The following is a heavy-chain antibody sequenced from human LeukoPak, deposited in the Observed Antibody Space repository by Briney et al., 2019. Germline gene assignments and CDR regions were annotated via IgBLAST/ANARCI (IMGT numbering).Heavy chain of an antibody. Sequence: GGSLRLSCAASGLTFSNYAMTWVRQAPGKGLEWVSSISDSGDRTYYADSVKGRFTISRDNSRNTLYLQVNSLRAEDTAVYYCAKSGSVPPDYWGQGTLVTVSS. CDR1: GLTFSNYA. D-gene: IGHD2-2*01. CDR2: ISDSGDRT. V-gene: IGHV3-23*01. J-gene: IGHJ4*02. CDR3: AKSGSVPPDY.